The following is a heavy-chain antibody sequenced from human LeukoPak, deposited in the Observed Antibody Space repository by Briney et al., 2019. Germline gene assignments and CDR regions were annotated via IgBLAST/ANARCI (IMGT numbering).Heavy chain of an antibody. J-gene: IGHJ4*02. CDR2: LNDASNLI. V-gene: IGHV3-23*01. Sequence: PGGSLRLSCVASGFPFNVYAMTWVRQAPGKGLQWVATLNDASNLIYYADSVRGRFTISRDNAKSTLYLQLNSLRAEDTAVYYCATDDYRGLGYWGQGTLVTVSS. CDR3: ATDDYRGLGY. CDR1: GFPFNVYA. D-gene: IGHD4-11*01.